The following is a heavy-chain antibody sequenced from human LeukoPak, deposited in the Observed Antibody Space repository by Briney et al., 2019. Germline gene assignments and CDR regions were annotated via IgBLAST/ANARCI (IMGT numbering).Heavy chain of an antibody. J-gene: IGHJ4*02. CDR2: IIPIFGTA. V-gene: IGHV1-69*05. CDR1: GYTFTGYY. D-gene: IGHD1-1*01. CDR3: ARENWKAGFDY. Sequence: SVKVSCKASGYTFTGYYMHWVRQAPGQGLEWMGGIIPIFGTANYAQKFQGRVTITTDESTSTAYMELSSLRSEDTAVYYCARENWKAGFDYWGQGTLVTVSS.